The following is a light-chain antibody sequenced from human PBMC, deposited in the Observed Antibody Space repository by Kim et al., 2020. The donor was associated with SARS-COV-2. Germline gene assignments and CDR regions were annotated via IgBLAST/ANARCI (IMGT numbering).Light chain of an antibody. V-gene: IGLV2-14*03. CDR3: SSYTSSSTWV. CDR1: SSDVGGYNY. J-gene: IGLJ3*02. CDR2: DVS. Sequence: GQSITSSCTGNSSDVGGYNYVSWYQQHPGKAPKLMNYDVSNRPSGVSSRFSGSKSGNTASLTISGLQAEDEADYYCSSYTSSSTWVFGGGTQLTVL.